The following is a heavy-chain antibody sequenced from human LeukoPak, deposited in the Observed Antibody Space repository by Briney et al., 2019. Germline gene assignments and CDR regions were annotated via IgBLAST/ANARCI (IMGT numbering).Heavy chain of an antibody. J-gene: IGHJ4*02. CDR1: GFTFSSYA. CDR2: ISGSGGST. Sequence: PGGSLRLSCAASGFTFSSYAMNWVRQAPGKGLEWVSAISGSGGSTYYADSVKGRFTISRDNAKNSLYLQMNSLRAEDTAVYYCARMHGEIDYWGQGTLVTVSS. D-gene: IGHD3-10*01. CDR3: ARMHGEIDY. V-gene: IGHV3-23*01.